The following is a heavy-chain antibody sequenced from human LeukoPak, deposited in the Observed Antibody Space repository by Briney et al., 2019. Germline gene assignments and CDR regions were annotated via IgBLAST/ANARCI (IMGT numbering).Heavy chain of an antibody. Sequence: SGTLSLTCTDSGYSISTGYYWDWIRQPPGKGLEWIGTFYHGGSTYYNPSLKSRVTISVDTSKNQFSLNLTSVTAADTAVYYCARDRPVGYQLLLFHYYYYMDVWGKGTTVTVSS. CDR2: FYHGGST. J-gene: IGHJ6*03. D-gene: IGHD2-2*01. CDR3: ARDRPVGYQLLLFHYYYYMDV. CDR1: GYSISTGYY. V-gene: IGHV4-38-2*02.